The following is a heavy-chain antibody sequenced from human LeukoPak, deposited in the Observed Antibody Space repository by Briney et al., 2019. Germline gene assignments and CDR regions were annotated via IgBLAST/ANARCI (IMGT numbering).Heavy chain of an antibody. CDR2: IRYDGSNK. Sequence: PRGSLRLSCAASGFTFSSYGMHWVRQAPGKGLEWVAFIRYDGSNKYYADSVKGRFTISRDNSKNTLYLQMNSLRAEDTAVYYCAKGAGSGHHFDYWGQGTLVTVSS. CDR1: GFTFSSYG. D-gene: IGHD6-19*01. J-gene: IGHJ4*02. V-gene: IGHV3-30*02. CDR3: AKGAGSGHHFDY.